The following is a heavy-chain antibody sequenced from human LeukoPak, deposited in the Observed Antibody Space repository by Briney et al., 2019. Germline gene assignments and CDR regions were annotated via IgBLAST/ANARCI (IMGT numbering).Heavy chain of an antibody. Sequence: GGSLRLSCAASGFTFSSYSMNWVRQAPGKGLEWVSSISSSSSYIYYADSVKGRFTISGDNAKNSLYLQMNSLRAEDTAVYYCARDQHEDYFDYWGQGTLVTVSS. J-gene: IGHJ4*02. CDR1: GFTFSSYS. CDR3: ARDQHEDYFDY. CDR2: ISSSSSYI. V-gene: IGHV3-21*01.